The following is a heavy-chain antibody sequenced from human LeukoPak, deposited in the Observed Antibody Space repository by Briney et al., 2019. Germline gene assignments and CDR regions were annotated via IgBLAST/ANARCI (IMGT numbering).Heavy chain of an antibody. Sequence: GGSLRLSCAASGFTFSSYAMSWVRQAPGKGLEWVSAISGSGGSTYYADSVKGRFTISRDNSKNTLYLQMNSLRAEDTAVYYCPKAPPRSIVGATMADYWGQGTLVTVSS. V-gene: IGHV3-23*01. CDR1: GFTFSSYA. CDR3: PKAPPRSIVGATMADY. J-gene: IGHJ4*02. D-gene: IGHD1-26*01. CDR2: ISGSGGST.